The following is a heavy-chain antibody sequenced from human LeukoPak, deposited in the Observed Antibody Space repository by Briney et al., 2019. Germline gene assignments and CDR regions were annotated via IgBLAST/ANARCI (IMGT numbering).Heavy chain of an antibody. CDR2: ISAYNGNT. D-gene: IGHD1-26*01. CDR3: ARLTYSGSYKYYFDY. Sequence: ASVKVSCKASGYTLTSYGISWVRQAPGQGLEWMGWISAYNGNTNYAQKLQGRVTMTTDTSTSTAYMELRSLRSDDTAVYYCARLTYSGSYKYYFDYWGQGTLVTVSS. J-gene: IGHJ4*02. V-gene: IGHV1-18*01. CDR1: GYTLTSYG.